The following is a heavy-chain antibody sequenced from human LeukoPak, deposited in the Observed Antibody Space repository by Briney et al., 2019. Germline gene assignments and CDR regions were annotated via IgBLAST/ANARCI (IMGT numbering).Heavy chain of an antibody. V-gene: IGHV4-61*02. Sequence: PSETLSLTCTVSGGSISSGSYYWSWIRQPAGKGLEWIGRIYTSGSTNYNPSLKSRVTISVDTSKNQFSLKLRSVTAADTAVYYCGRDRTASAHYMDVWGRGTTVTVSS. CDR2: IYTSGST. CDR1: GGSISSGSYY. D-gene: IGHD1/OR15-1a*01. J-gene: IGHJ6*03. CDR3: GRDRTASAHYMDV.